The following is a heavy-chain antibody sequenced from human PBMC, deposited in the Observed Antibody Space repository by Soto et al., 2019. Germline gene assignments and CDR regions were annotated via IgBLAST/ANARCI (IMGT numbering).Heavy chain of an antibody. CDR2: IIPILGIA. D-gene: IGHD3-10*01. J-gene: IGHJ5*02. CDR3: ASDVLLPSLPPRFDP. CDR1: GGTFSSYT. V-gene: IGHV1-69*02. Sequence: ASVKVSCKASGGTFSSYTISWVRQAPGQGLEWMGRIIPILGIANYAQKFQGRVTITADKSTSTAYVELSSLRSEDTAVYYCASDVLLPSLPPRFDPWGQGTLVTVSS.